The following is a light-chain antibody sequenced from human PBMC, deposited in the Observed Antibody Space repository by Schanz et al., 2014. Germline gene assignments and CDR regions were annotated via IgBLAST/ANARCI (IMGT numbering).Light chain of an antibody. CDR3: QSYDSSLSAWV. J-gene: IGLJ3*02. V-gene: IGLV2-14*02. CDR1: SSDVGNYGL. Sequence: QSALTQPASVSGSPGQSITISCTGTSSDVGNYGLVSWYQQHPGKAPKLMIYEVTKRPSGVPDRFSGSKSGNTASLTISGLQAEDEADYYCQSYDSSLSAWVFGGGTKLTVL. CDR2: EVT.